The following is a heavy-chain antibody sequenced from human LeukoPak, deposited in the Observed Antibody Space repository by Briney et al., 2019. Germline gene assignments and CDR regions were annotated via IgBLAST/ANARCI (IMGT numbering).Heavy chain of an antibody. V-gene: IGHV4-59*01. CDR1: GGSISSYY. CDR2: IYYSGST. CDR3: ARANYDSSGYYTLIDAFDI. J-gene: IGHJ3*02. Sequence: PSETLFLTCTVSGGSISSYYWSWIRQPPGKGLEWIGYIYYSGSTNYNPSLKSRVTISVDTSKNQFSLKLSSVTAADTAVYYCARANYDSSGYYTLIDAFDIWGQGTMVTVSS. D-gene: IGHD3-22*01.